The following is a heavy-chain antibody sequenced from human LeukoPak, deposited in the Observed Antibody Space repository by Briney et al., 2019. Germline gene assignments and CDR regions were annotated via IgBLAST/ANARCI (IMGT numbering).Heavy chain of an antibody. CDR2: ISGNSGAT. V-gene: IGHV3-23*01. D-gene: IGHD4-11*01. CDR3: SKAGDTNYYRHGDY. CDR1: GFTFSSYP. J-gene: IGHJ4*02. Sequence: PGGSLRLSCATSGFTFSSYPMSWVRQAPERGLEWVSVISGNSGATYYADSVKGRFTISRDNAKNTVYLQMNNLRGEDTALYYCSKAGDTNYYRHGDYWGQGTLVTVSS.